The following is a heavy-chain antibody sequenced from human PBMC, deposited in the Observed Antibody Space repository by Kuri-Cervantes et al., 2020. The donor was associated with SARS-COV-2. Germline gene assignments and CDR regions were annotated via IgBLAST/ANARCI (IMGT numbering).Heavy chain of an antibody. V-gene: IGHV4-39*01. CDR3: ARHLRGVSIFGVVTTGNHFDY. J-gene: IGHJ4*02. CDR2: IYYSGST. CDR1: GCSISSYY. D-gene: IGHD3-3*01. Sequence: ESLKISCTVSGCSISSYYWGWIRQPPGKGLEWIGSIYYSGSTYYNPSLKSRVTISVDTSKHQFSLKLSSVTAADTAVYYCARHLRGVSIFGVVTTGNHFDYWGQGTLVTVSS.